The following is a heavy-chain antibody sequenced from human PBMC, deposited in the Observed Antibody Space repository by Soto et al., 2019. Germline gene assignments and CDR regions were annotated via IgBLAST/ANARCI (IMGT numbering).Heavy chain of an antibody. CDR3: AAERYDSSDVKDLGVY. CDR1: GFTFTNSA. J-gene: IGHJ4*01. Sequence: SVKVSCKASGFTFTNSAVQWVRQARGQRLEWIGWIVVGSGNTNYAQKFQERVTITRDMSTSTAYMELSSLRSEDTAVYYCAAERYDSSDVKDLGVYWG. D-gene: IGHD3-22*01. V-gene: IGHV1-58*01. CDR2: IVVGSGNT.